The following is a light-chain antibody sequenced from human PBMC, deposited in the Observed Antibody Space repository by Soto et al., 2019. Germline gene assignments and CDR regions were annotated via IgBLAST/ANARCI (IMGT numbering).Light chain of an antibody. CDR3: QQRSNWPLT. J-gene: IGKJ4*01. V-gene: IGKV3-11*01. Sequence: EIVLTQSPANLSLSPGERATLSCRASQIVDASLNWYQQKPGQPPRLLIYNSTKRATGIPVRFSGSGSGTDFNLNISSLESEDFVFYYGQQRSNWPLTFGGGTKVEIK. CDR1: QIVDAS. CDR2: NST.